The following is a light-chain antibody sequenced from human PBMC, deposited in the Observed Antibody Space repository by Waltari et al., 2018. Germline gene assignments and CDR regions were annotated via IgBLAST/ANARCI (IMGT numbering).Light chain of an antibody. V-gene: IGLV2-18*02. CDR3: MSYTTSDTWV. Sequence: QSALTQPPSVSGSPGQSVTISCTRTNSDVGYFNRVTWFQKPPGTAPQLLIFEVTNRPSGVPRRLSGSKSGNTASLTISGLQADDETDYYCMSYTTSDTWVFGGGTKVTVL. J-gene: IGLJ3*02. CDR1: NSDVGYFNR. CDR2: EVT.